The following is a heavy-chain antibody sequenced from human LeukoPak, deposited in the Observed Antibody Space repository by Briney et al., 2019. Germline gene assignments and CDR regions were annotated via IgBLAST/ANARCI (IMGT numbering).Heavy chain of an antibody. D-gene: IGHD3-16*01. CDR1: GFTFNSYA. CDR3: ARGGGLDV. J-gene: IGHJ6*02. V-gene: IGHV3-30*04. CDR2: ISYDGSNK. Sequence: GRSLRLSCAASGFTFNSYAIHWVRQAPGKGLEWVAVISYDGSNKYYADSVKGRFTISRDNSKNTLYLQMSNLRAEDTAVYFCARGGGLDVWGQGATVTVSS.